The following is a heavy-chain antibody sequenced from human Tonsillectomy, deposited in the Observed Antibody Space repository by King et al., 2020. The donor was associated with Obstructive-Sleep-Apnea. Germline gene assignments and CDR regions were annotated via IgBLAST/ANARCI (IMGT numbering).Heavy chain of an antibody. CDR2: ITYRGGGT. CDR3: ATTARGDFDYYGLDV. V-gene: IGHV3-23*04. CDR1: GFTFSSYA. Sequence: VQLVESGGGLVQPGGSLRLSCAASGFTFSSYAMSWVRQAPGKGLEWVSGITYRGGGTFYADSVKGRFTISRDNSKNTLYLQTNSLRADTTAVYYCATTARGDFDYYGLDVWGQGTTVIVSS. J-gene: IGHJ6*02. D-gene: IGHD5-18*01.